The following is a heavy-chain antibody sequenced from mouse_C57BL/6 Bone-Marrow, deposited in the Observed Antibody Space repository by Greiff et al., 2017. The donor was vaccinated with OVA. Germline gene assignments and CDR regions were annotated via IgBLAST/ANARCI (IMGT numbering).Heavy chain of an antibody. V-gene: IGHV2-2*01. CDR3: ARNPCIVHYYAMDY. J-gene: IGHJ4*01. CDR1: GFSLTSYG. D-gene: IGHD2-12*01. CDR2: IWSGGST. Sequence: QVQLKESGPGLVQPSQSLSITCTVSGFSLTSYGVHWVRQSPGKGMEWLGVIWSGGSTDYNAAFISRLSISKDNSKSQVFFKMNSLQADDTAIYYCARNPCIVHYYAMDYWGQGTSVTVSS.